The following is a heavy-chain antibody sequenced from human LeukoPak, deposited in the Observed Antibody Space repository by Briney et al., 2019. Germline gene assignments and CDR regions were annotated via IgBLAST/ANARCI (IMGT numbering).Heavy chain of an antibody. V-gene: IGHV4-39*01. Sequence: PSETLSLTCTVSSGSISSNNYYWGWVRQPPGKGLEWIGSVSYSGSTYYNPSLRSRVTISVDTSKNQFSLKVRSVTVADTAFYYCASQSGYYKNCFHPWGQGTLVTVSS. D-gene: IGHD3-3*01. J-gene: IGHJ5*02. CDR3: ASQSGYYKNCFHP. CDR1: SGSISSNNYY. CDR2: VSYSGST.